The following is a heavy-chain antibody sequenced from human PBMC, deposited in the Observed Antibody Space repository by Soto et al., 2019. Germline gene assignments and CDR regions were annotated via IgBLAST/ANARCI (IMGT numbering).Heavy chain of an antibody. Sequence: QVQLQQWGAGLLKPSETLSLTCAVYGGSFSGYYWSWIRQPPGKGLEWIGEINHSGSTNYNPSLKSRVTISVDTSTNQFSLKLSSVTAADTAVYYCAGSYYYGSGSHSKSTTRRYYYYYMDVWGKGTTVTVSS. D-gene: IGHD3-10*01. CDR1: GGSFSGYY. V-gene: IGHV4-34*01. J-gene: IGHJ6*03. CDR3: AGSYYYGSGSHSKSTTRRYYYYYMDV. CDR2: INHSGST.